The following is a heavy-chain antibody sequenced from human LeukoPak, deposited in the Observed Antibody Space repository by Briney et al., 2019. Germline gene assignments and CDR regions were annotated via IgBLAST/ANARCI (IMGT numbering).Heavy chain of an antibody. CDR1: GFRFNVQT. J-gene: IGHJ4*02. V-gene: IGHV3-7*01. CDR3: VKGGATRGRFEN. CDR2: MKEDGSEI. D-gene: IGHD1-26*01. Sequence: PGGSLRLSCVASGFRFNVQTMSWIRQAPGKGLDWVASMKEDGSEIRYVDSVKGRFTISRDNSKNSLFLQMNSLRVDDTGVYRCVKGGATRGRFENWGQGNPVTVSS.